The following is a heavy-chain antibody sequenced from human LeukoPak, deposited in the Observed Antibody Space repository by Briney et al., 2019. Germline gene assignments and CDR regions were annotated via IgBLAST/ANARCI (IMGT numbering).Heavy chain of an antibody. CDR3: ARAGISYDIVVVPALINLDY. V-gene: IGHV1-18*01. CDR1: RYTFTSYG. CDR2: ISAYNGNT. J-gene: IGHJ4*02. Sequence: GASVKVSCKASRYTFTSYGISWVRQAPGQGLEWMGWISAYNGNTNYAQKLQGRVTMTTDTSTSTAYMRSLRSDDTAVYYCARAGISYDIVVVPALINLDYWGQGTLVTVSS. D-gene: IGHD2-2*01.